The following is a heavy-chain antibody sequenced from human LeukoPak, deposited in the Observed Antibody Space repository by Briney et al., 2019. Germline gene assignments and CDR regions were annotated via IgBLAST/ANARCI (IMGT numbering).Heavy chain of an antibody. CDR2: FLSDGSRT. D-gene: IGHD1-26*01. CDR1: GFTFSSYW. J-gene: IGHJ5*02. CDR3: ARDNSVGDNAWWFDP. V-gene: IGHV3-74*01. Sequence: GGSLRLSCAASGFTFSSYWMHWVRQAPGKGLVWVSRFLSDGSRTTYADSVKGRFTISRDNSKNTLYLQMNSLRAEDTAVYYCARDNSVGDNAWWFDPWGQGTPVTVSS.